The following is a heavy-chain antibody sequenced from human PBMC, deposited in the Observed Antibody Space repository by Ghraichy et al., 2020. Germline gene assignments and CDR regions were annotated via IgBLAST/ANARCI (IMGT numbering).Heavy chain of an antibody. CDR3: ARGDSSSVAFTVDV. V-gene: IGHV1-2*04. CDR1: GYSFTAYY. D-gene: IGHD6-13*01. CDR2: INPNSGGT. J-gene: IGHJ6*02. Sequence: ASVKVSCKASGYSFTAYYMHWVRQAPGQGLEWMGWINPNSGGTNYAQKFQGWVTMTRDTSISTAYMELSRLRSDDTAVYYCARGDSSSVAFTVDVWGQGTTVTVSS.